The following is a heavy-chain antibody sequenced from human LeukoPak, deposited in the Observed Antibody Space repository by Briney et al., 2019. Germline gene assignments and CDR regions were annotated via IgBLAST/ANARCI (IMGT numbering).Heavy chain of an antibody. CDR2: IIPIFGTA. D-gene: IGHD4-23*01. Sequence: ASVKVSCKASGGTFSIYAISWVRQAPGQGLEWMGGIIPIFGTANYAQKFQGRVTITADESTSTAYVELSRLRSEDTAVYYCARVPSRATTVGGYYFDYWGQGTLVTVAS. J-gene: IGHJ4*02. V-gene: IGHV1-69*13. CDR1: GGTFSIYA. CDR3: ARVPSRATTVGGYYFDY.